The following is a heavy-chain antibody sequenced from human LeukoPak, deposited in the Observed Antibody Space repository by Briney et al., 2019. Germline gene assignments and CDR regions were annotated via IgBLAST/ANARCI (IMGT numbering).Heavy chain of an antibody. J-gene: IGHJ3*02. CDR1: GYTFSSYD. V-gene: IGHV1-18*01. D-gene: IGHD3-10*01. CDR2: ISAYNGNT. CDR3: ARHYYGSGSYFEAFDI. Sequence: GASVKVSCKASGYTFSSYDISWVRQAPGQGLEWMGWISAYNGNTNYAQKLQGRVTMTTDTSTSTAYLELRSLRSDDTAVYYCARHYYGSGSYFEAFDIWGQGTMVTVSS.